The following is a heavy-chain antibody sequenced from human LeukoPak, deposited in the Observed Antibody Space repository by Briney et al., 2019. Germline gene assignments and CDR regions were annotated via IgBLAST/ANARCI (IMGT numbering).Heavy chain of an antibody. Sequence: SETLSLTCTVSGGSISSSSYYWGWIRQPPGKGLEWIGSIYYSGSTYYNPSLKSRVTISVDTSKNQFSLKLSSVTAADTAVYYCARHRAAVTETEPFDYWGQETLVTVSS. J-gene: IGHJ4*02. CDR1: GGSISSSSYY. CDR3: ARHRAAVTETEPFDY. V-gene: IGHV4-39*01. D-gene: IGHD6-13*01. CDR2: IYYSGST.